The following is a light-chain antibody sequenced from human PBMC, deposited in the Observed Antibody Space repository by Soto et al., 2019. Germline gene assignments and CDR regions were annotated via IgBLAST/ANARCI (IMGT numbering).Light chain of an antibody. CDR3: SSYTSSSTRV. CDR2: EVS. CDR1: SSNVGGYNY. Sequence: QSALTQPASVSWSPGQSITISCTGTSSNVGGYNYVSWYQQHPGKAPKLMIYEVSNRPSGVSNRFSGSKSGNTASLTISGLQAEDEADYYCSSYTSSSTRVFGTGTKLTAL. V-gene: IGLV2-14*01. J-gene: IGLJ1*01.